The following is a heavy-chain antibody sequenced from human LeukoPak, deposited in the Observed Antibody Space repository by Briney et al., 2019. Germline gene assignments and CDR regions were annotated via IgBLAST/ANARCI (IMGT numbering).Heavy chain of an antibody. Sequence: PGGSLRLSCAASGFTLSSYEMNWVRQAPGKGLEWVSYISSGSTIYYADSVKGRFTISRDNAKNSLYLQMNSLRAEDTAVYYCARGSRVLRYFDWSYDYWGQGTLVTVSS. CDR1: GFTLSSYE. V-gene: IGHV3-48*03. D-gene: IGHD3-9*01. J-gene: IGHJ4*02. CDR2: ISSGSTI. CDR3: ARGSRVLRYFDWSYDY.